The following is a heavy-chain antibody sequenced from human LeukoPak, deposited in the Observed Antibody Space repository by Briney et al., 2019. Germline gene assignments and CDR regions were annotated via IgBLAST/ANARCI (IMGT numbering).Heavy chain of an antibody. CDR1: GGSISSSSYY. J-gene: IGHJ4*02. Sequence: PSETLSLTCTVSGGSISSSSYYWGWIRQPPGKGLEWIGYIFYSGSTDYNPSLKSRVTISVDTSKNQFSLKLSSVSAADTAVYYCARHSGSNPFDYWGQGTLVTVSS. V-gene: IGHV4-61*05. D-gene: IGHD1-26*01. CDR2: IFYSGST. CDR3: ARHSGSNPFDY.